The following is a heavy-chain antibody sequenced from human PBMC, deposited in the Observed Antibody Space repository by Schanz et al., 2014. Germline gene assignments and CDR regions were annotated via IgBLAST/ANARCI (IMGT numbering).Heavy chain of an antibody. Sequence: EVQLVESGGGLVKPGGSLRLSCAASGLTLSDYWMHWVRQAPGKGPEWISHIRADGRMTNYAASVEGRFTISRDVAKNILYLQMFSLRAEDMGVYYCAGGKTTGLAYWGQGTQVAVSS. J-gene: IGHJ4*02. D-gene: IGHD4-4*01. CDR2: IRADGRMT. CDR1: GLTLSDYW. CDR3: AGGKTTGLAY. V-gene: IGHV3-74*02.